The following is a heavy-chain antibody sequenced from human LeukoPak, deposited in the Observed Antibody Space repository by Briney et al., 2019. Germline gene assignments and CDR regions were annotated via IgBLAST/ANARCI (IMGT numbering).Heavy chain of an antibody. D-gene: IGHD3-10*01. CDR1: GFTFSSYS. J-gene: IGHJ3*02. CDR2: ISSSSYI. V-gene: IGHV3-21*01. CDR3: ASVGGSGSYYNVNAFDI. Sequence: GGSLRLSCAASGFTFSSYSMNWVRQAAGKGLEWDSSISSSSYIYYADSVKGRFTISRDNAKNSLYLQMNSLRAEDTAVYYCASVGGSGSYYNVNAFDIWGQGTMVTVSS.